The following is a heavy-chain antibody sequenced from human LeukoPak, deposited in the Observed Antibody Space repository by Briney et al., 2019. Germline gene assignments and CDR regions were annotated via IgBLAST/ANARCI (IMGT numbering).Heavy chain of an antibody. Sequence: SETLSLTCTVSGGSISSYYWSWIRQPPGKGLEWIGYIYYSGITHYYPSLKSRVTISVDTSRDQFSLKLTSVSAADTAVYYCARGQGGNYYLNYFDYWGQGALVTVSS. CDR1: GGSISSYY. CDR2: IYYSGIT. CDR3: ARGQGGNYYLNYFDY. D-gene: IGHD1-26*01. J-gene: IGHJ4*02. V-gene: IGHV4-59*01.